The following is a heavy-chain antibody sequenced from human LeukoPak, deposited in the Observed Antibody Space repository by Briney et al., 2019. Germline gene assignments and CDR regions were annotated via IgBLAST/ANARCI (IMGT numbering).Heavy chain of an antibody. CDR3: ASGYSYGRASDCDY. D-gene: IGHD5-18*01. J-gene: IGHJ4*02. V-gene: IGHV3-20*04. CDR1: GFTFDDYG. CDR2: INWNGGST. Sequence: GGSLRLSCAASGFTFDDYGMSWVRQAPGKGLEWVSGINWNGGSTGYADSVKGGFTISRDNAKNSLYLQMNSLRAEDTALYYCASGYSYGRASDCDYWGQGTLVTVSS.